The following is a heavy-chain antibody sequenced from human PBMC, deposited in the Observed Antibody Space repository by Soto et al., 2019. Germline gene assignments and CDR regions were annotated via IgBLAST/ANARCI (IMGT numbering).Heavy chain of an antibody. J-gene: IGHJ6*02. CDR2: IYYIGTT. D-gene: IGHD6-13*01. CDR3: ARSRSIAAAGQGGYYYGMDV. V-gene: IGHV4-30-4*01. Sequence: NPSETLSLTCTVSGGSIRNGYYYWSWIRQLPGKGLEWIGNIYYIGTTSYNPSLKSRVTISVDKSKNQFSLKLSSVTAADTAVYYCARSRSIAAAGQGGYYYGMDVWGQGTTVTVSS. CDR1: GGSIRNGYYY.